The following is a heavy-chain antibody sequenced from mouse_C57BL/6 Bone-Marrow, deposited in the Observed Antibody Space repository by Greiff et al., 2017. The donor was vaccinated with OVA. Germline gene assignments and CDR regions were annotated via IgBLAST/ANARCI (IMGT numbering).Heavy chain of an antibody. D-gene: IGHD2-5*01. J-gene: IGHJ4*01. CDR1: GFTFSDYY. Sequence: DVMLVESGGGLVQPGGSLKLSCAASGFTFSDYYMYWVRQTPEKRLEWVAYISNGGGSTYYPDTVTGRFPISRDNAKNTLYLQMSRLKSEDTAMYYCARQRDYSNMYAMDYWGQGTSVTVSS. CDR2: ISNGGGST. CDR3: ARQRDYSNMYAMDY. V-gene: IGHV5-12*01.